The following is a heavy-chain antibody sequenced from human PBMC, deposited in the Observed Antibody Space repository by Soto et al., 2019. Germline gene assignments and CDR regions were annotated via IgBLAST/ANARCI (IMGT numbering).Heavy chain of an antibody. J-gene: IGHJ4*02. CDR3: ARVLSSSFEKQCFDY. D-gene: IGHD6-6*01. Sequence: QVQLVQSGAEVKKPGASVKVSCKASGYTFTSYGISWVRQAPGQGLEWMGWISAYNGNTNYAQKLQGRVTMTTDTSXXKAYMELRSLRSDDTAVYYCARVLSSSFEKQCFDYWGQGTLVTVSS. CDR1: GYTFTSYG. V-gene: IGHV1-18*01. CDR2: ISAYNGNT.